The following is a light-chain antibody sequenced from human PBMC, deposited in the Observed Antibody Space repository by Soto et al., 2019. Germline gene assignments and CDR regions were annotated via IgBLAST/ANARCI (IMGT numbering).Light chain of an antibody. CDR1: QSVTNSF. V-gene: IGKV3-20*01. Sequence: EIVLAQSPGTLPLSPGERATLSCRASQSVTNSFLAWYQQKPGQAPRLPIYGASRRATGIPDRFTGSGSGTDFTLTISRLEPEDFAVYYCQQYVSSPWAFGQGTKVDIK. CDR2: GAS. J-gene: IGKJ1*01. CDR3: QQYVSSPWA.